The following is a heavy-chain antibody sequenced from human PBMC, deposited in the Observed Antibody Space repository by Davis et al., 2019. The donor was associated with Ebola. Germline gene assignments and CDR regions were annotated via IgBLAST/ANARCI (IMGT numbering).Heavy chain of an antibody. V-gene: IGHV1-3*01. CDR3: ARDWVGATSLKYYYGMDV. CDR2: INAGNGST. D-gene: IGHD1-26*01. Sequence: SVKVSCKASGYTFTRYAMHWVRQAPGQRLEWMGWINAGNGSTKYSQKFQGRVTITRDTSASTAYMELSSLRSEDTAVYYCARDWVGATSLKYYYGMDVWGQGTTVTVSS. CDR1: GYTFTRYA. J-gene: IGHJ6*02.